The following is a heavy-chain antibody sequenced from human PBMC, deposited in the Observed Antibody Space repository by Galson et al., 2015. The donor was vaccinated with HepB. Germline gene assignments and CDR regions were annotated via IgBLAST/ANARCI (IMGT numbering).Heavy chain of an antibody. Sequence: SETLSLTCTVSGGSISDYFWTWTRQPPGKGLEWIGYIHYSGSTNYNTSLKSRVTISVDTSKNQFSLKVTSVTAADTAIYYCARGFSFDSGGFNYWGQGTLVIVSS. CDR1: GGSISDYF. V-gene: IGHV4-59*01. CDR3: ARGFSFDSGGFNY. J-gene: IGHJ4*02. CDR2: IHYSGST. D-gene: IGHD2-15*01.